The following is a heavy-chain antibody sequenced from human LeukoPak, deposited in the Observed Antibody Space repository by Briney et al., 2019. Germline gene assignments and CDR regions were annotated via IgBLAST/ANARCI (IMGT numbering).Heavy chain of an antibody. D-gene: IGHD1-26*01. CDR3: AGVYRQYDGFDI. J-gene: IGHJ3*02. CDR1: GFTFTSYY. V-gene: IGHV1-2*02. CDR2: INPHSGGT. Sequence: ASVRVSCKVFGFTFTSYYFHWVRQAPGQGLEYMGWINPHSGGTNYAPKFRGKVTMTSDTSTDTAYLEVDSLTSDDTAVYYCAGVYRQYDGFDIWGQGTLVIVSS.